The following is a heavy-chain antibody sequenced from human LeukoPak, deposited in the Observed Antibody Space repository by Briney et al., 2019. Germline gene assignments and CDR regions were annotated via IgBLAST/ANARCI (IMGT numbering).Heavy chain of an antibody. D-gene: IGHD6-19*01. CDR1: GDSIRSYY. CDR3: ARDWRIAVAGHNYFDP. CDR2: IHYSGTT. Sequence: SETLSLTCTVSGDSIRSYYWSWIRQPPGKGLVWIGYIHYSGTTNYNPSLKSRVTISIDTSKNQFSLKLSSVTAADTAVYYCARDWRIAVAGHNYFDPWGLGTLVTVSS. V-gene: IGHV4-59*01. J-gene: IGHJ5*02.